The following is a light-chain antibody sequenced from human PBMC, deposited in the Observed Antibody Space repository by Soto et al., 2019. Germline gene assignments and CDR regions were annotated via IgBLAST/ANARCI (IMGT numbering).Light chain of an antibody. CDR2: KAA. Sequence: DIQMTQSPSTLSASVGDRVAITCRASDNIAPWVAWYQQKPGKAPKLLIYKAANLADEVPSRFAGSGSGTDFTLTITRLQPDDFATYYRQHYNSFSRTFGQGTKVDIK. CDR3: QHYNSFSRT. CDR1: DNIAPW. J-gene: IGKJ1*01. V-gene: IGKV1-5*03.